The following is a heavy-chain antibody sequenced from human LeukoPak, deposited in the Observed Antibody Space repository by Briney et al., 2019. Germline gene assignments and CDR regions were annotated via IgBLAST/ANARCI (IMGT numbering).Heavy chain of an antibody. CDR1: GFTFRSYE. CDR3: ARDSYYYDSSGYYYDY. CDR2: ISSSGSTI. D-gene: IGHD3-22*01. J-gene: IGHJ4*02. V-gene: IGHV3-48*03. Sequence: GGSLRLSCAASGFTFRSYEMNWVRQAPGKGLEWVSYISSSGSTIYYADSVKGRFTISRDNAKNSLYPQMNSLRAEDTAVYYCARDSYYYDSSGYYYDYWGQGTLVTVSS.